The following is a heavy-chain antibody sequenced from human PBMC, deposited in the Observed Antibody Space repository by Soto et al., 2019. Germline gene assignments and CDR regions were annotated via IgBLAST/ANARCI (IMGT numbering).Heavy chain of an antibody. J-gene: IGHJ4*02. D-gene: IGHD2-2*01. V-gene: IGHV1-69*06. CDR2: IIPIFGTA. CDR1: GGTFSSYA. Sequence: SVNVSYKASGGTFSSYAISWVRQAPGQGLEWMGGIIPIFGTANYAQKFQGRVTITADKSTSTAYMELSSLRSEDAAVYYCARDALGYCSSTSWRLDYWGQGTLVTVSS. CDR3: ARDALGYCSSTSWRLDY.